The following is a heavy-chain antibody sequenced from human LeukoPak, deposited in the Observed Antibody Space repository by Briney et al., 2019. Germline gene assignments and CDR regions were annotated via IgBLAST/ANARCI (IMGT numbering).Heavy chain of an antibody. CDR1: GGSISSSSYY. Sequence: SETLSLTCTVSGGSISSSSYYWGWIRQPPGKGLEWIGYIYYSGSTNYNPSLKSRVTISVDTSKNQFSLKLSSVTAADTAVYYCARGIRYFDWLPIDYWGQGTLVTVSS. J-gene: IGHJ4*02. D-gene: IGHD3-9*01. CDR2: IYYSGST. V-gene: IGHV4-61*05. CDR3: ARGIRYFDWLPIDY.